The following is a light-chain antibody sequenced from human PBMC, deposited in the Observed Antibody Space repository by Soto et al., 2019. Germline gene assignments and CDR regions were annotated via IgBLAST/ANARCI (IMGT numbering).Light chain of an antibody. CDR2: GAS. Sequence: ESVLTQSPATLSLSPGERGTLSCMASQSVRRNLAWYQQKPGKAPRLLIYGASTRATGIPARFSGSGSGTEFTLTISSLESEDFEVYYCQQYNNWPLSFGQGTKVDIK. CDR3: QQYNNWPLS. CDR1: QSVRRN. V-gene: IGKV3D-15*01. J-gene: IGKJ1*01.